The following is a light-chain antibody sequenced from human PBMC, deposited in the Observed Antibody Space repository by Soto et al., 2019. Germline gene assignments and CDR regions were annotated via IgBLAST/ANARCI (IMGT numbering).Light chain of an antibody. CDR3: QKYNSAPLT. CDR2: AAS. V-gene: IGKV1-27*01. J-gene: IGKJ4*01. Sequence: IQLTQSPSSLSASIGDRVTITCRASQDINSYLAWYQQKPGKAPNLLIYAASTLQSGVPSRFSGSGSGTDFTLTISSLQPEDVATYYCQKYNSAPLTFGGGTKVDIK. CDR1: QDINSY.